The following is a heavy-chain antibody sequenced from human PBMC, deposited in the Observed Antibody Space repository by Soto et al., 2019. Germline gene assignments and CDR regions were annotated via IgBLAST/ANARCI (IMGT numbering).Heavy chain of an antibody. CDR1: GYTLTELS. CDR3: ANTPEAAGQFYNDY. V-gene: IGHV1-24*01. J-gene: IGHJ4*02. D-gene: IGHD6-13*01. Sequence: GASVKVSCKVSGYTLTELSMHWVRQAPGKGLEWMGGFDPEDGETIYAQKFQGRVTMTEDTSTDTAYMELSSLRSEDTAVYYCANTPEAAGQFYNDYWGQGTLVTVSS. CDR2: FDPEDGET.